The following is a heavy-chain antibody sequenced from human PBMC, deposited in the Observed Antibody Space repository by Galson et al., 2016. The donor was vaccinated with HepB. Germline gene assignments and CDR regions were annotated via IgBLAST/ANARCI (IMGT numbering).Heavy chain of an antibody. D-gene: IGHD6-19*01. CDR3: AIGVGVAGLDY. V-gene: IGHV3-48*01. CDR1: GFIFTAYS. J-gene: IGHJ4*02. Sequence: SLRLSCAASGFIFTAYSMNWVRQAPGKGPEWVAYISESGTNIYYADSVKGRFTISRDYAKNSVYLQMDSLRAEDTALYFCAIGVGVAGLDYWGQGTLVSVSS. CDR2: ISESGTNI.